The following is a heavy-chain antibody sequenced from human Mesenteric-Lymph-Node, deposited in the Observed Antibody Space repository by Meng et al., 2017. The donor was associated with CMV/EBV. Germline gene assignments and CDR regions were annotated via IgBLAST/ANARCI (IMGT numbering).Heavy chain of an antibody. V-gene: IGHV1-18*01. CDR1: GGTFSSYA. J-gene: IGHJ6*02. CDR3: ARDRRSYYYYGMDV. Sequence: ASVKVSCKASGGTFSSYAISWVRQAPGQGLEWMGWISAYNGNTNYAQKLQGRVTMTTDTSTSTAYMELRSLRSDDTAVYYCARDRRSYYYYGMDVWGQGTTVTVSS. CDR2: ISAYNGNT.